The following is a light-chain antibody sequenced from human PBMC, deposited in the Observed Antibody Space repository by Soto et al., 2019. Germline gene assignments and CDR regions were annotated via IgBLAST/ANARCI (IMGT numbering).Light chain of an antibody. CDR1: QSISSY. J-gene: IGKJ2*01. V-gene: IGKV1-39*01. CDR3: QQSYSTPMYT. Sequence: DIQMTQSPSSLSASVGDRVTITCRASQSISSYLNWYQQKPGKAPTLLIYAASSLQSGVPSRFSGSGSGTDCTLAISRLQPEDFATCYCQQSYSTPMYTFGKGTKLEIK. CDR2: AAS.